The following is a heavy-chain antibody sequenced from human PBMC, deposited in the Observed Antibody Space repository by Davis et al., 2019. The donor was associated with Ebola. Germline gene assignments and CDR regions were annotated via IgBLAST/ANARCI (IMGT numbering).Heavy chain of an antibody. D-gene: IGHD3-22*01. J-gene: IGHJ2*01. Sequence: SETLSLTCTVSGGSISSYYWGWIRQTPGKGLEWIGNMHYSGSTNYNPSLKSRVTISVDTSKNQFSLKLSSVTAADTAVYYCARARYDSSGYYYVWYFDLWGRGTLVTVSS. CDR2: MHYSGST. CDR1: GGSISSYY. CDR3: ARARYDSSGYYYVWYFDL. V-gene: IGHV4-59*01.